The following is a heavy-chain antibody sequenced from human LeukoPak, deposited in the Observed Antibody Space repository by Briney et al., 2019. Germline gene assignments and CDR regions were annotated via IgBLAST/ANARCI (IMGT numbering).Heavy chain of an antibody. D-gene: IGHD4-23*01. CDR2: ISSSGSTI. CDR1: GFTLSSYE. J-gene: IGHJ4*02. CDR3: ARDYGGSSPFDY. Sequence: GGSLRLSCAASGFTLSSYEMHWVRQAPGMGLEWVSYISSSGSTIYYADSVKGRFTISRDNAKNSLYLQMNSLRAEDTAVYYCARDYGGSSPFDYWGQGTLVIVSS. V-gene: IGHV3-48*03.